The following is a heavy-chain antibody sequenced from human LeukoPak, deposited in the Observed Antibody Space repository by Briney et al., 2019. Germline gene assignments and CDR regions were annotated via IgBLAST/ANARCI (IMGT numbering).Heavy chain of an antibody. CDR3: SRSPQGTGSPADY. CDR1: GFSFSGYS. CDR2: ISSSSKYI. J-gene: IGHJ4*02. Sequence: GGSLRLSCSSSGFSFSGYSMNWVRQAPGKGLVWVSSISSSSKYIYYADSVKGRFTISRDNAKNSLYLQMNSLTAEDTAVYYCSRSPQGTGSPADYWGQGTLVTVSS. V-gene: IGHV3-21*01. D-gene: IGHD1-1*01.